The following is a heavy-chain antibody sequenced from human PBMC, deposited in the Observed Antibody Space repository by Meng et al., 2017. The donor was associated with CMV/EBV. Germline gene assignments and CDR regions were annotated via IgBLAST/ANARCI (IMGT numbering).Heavy chain of an antibody. Sequence: ASVKVSCKASGYTFTSYDINWVRQATGQGLEWMGWMNPNSGNTGYAQKFQGRVTMTRNTSISTAYMELRSLRSEDTAVYYCARNGLPTPFWSGLGAPNWFDPWGQGTLVTVSS. D-gene: IGHD3-3*01. CDR3: ARNGLPTPFWSGLGAPNWFDP. J-gene: IGHJ5*02. CDR1: GYTFTSYD. CDR2: MNPNSGNT. V-gene: IGHV1-8*01.